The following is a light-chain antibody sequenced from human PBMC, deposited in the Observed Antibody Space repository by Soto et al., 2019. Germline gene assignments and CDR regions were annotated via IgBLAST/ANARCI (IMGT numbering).Light chain of an antibody. J-gene: IGKJ4*01. CDR3: QQYNKWPLT. V-gene: IGKV3-15*01. CDR1: QSVSSN. Sequence: EIVMTQSPATRSVSPGERATLSCGASQSVSSNLAWYQQKPGQAPRLLIYGASTRATGIPARFSGSGSGTEFTLTISSLQSENFAVYYCQQYNKWPLTFGGGTKVDIK. CDR2: GAS.